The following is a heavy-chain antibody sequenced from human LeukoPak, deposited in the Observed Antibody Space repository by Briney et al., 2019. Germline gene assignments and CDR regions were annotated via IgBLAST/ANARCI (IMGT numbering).Heavy chain of an antibody. CDR3: ARHEPYNSGSHYDY. CDR1: GFTFSSYW. Sequence: GGSLRLSCAASGFTFSSYWMSWVRQAPGKGLEWVSAITGGGTTFYADSVKGRFTISRDNSKNTLDLQMNSLRAEDTAVYYCARHEPYNSGSHYDYWGQGTLVTVSS. V-gene: IGHV3-23*01. J-gene: IGHJ4*02. D-gene: IGHD3-10*01. CDR2: ITGGGTT.